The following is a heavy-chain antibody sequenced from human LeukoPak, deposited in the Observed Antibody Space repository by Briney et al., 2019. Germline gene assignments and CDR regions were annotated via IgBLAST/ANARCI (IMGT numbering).Heavy chain of an antibody. CDR2: INAGNGNT. Sequence: ASAKVSCKASGYTFTSYAMHWVRQAPGQRLEWVGWINAGNGNTKYSQKFQGRVTITRDTSASTAYMELSSLRSEDTAVYYCARAYSRVAAAGQIDYWGQGTLVTVSS. V-gene: IGHV1-3*01. D-gene: IGHD6-13*01. CDR3: ARAYSRVAAAGQIDY. CDR1: GYTFTSYA. J-gene: IGHJ4*02.